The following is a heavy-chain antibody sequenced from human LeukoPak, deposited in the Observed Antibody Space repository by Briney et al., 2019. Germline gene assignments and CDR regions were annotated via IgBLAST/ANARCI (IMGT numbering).Heavy chain of an antibody. CDR2: ISYDGSNK. CDR3: AKVRRSWYGPLDY. J-gene: IGHJ4*02. Sequence: PGGSLRLSCAASGFTFSSYGMHWVRQAPGKGLEWVAVISYDGSNKYYADSVKGRFTISRDNSKNTLYLQMNSLRAEDTAVYYCAKVRRSWYGPLDYWGQGTLVTVSS. V-gene: IGHV3-30*18. CDR1: GFTFSSYG. D-gene: IGHD6-13*01.